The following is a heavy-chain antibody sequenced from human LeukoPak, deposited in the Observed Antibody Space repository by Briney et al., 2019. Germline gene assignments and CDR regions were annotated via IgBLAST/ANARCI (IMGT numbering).Heavy chain of an antibody. Sequence: SGPTLVNPTQTLTLTCTFSGFSLSTSGVGVGWIRQPPGKALEWFALIYWNDDKRYSPSLKSRLTITKDTSKNQVVLTMTNMDPVDTATYYCAHSSVGGPATVTPSAALDYWGQGTLVTVSS. J-gene: IGHJ4*02. CDR3: AHSSVGGPATVTPSAALDY. V-gene: IGHV2-5*01. CDR2: IYWNDDK. CDR1: GFSLSTSGVG. D-gene: IGHD4-17*01.